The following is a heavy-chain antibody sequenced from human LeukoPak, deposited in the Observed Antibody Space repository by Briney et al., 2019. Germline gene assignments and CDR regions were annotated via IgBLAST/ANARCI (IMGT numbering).Heavy chain of an antibody. CDR1: GYTFTGYY. V-gene: IGHV1-2*02. D-gene: IGHD5-18*01. CDR3: ARVPIGGYGVFDY. J-gene: IGHJ4*02. Sequence: GASVKVSCKASGYTFTGYYMHWVRQAPGQGLEWIGWINPNSGGTNYAQKFQGRATMTRDTSISTAYMELSRLRSDDTAVYYCARVPIGGYGVFDYWGQGTLVTVSS. CDR2: INPNSGGT.